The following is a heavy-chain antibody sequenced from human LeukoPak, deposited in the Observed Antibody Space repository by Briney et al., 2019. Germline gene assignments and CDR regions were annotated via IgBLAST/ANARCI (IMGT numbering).Heavy chain of an antibody. Sequence: SETLSLTCTVTGGSINSYFWGWVRQPVGKGLEWIGRIYTSGTTNYNPSLKSRHTMSVDTSKNQFSLTLRSVTAADSAVYYCGRQGYTASYYFLDYWSQGSLVTVSS. V-gene: IGHV4-4*07. CDR3: GRQGYTASYYFLDY. J-gene: IGHJ4*02. D-gene: IGHD1-26*01. CDR1: GGSINSYF. CDR2: IYTSGTT.